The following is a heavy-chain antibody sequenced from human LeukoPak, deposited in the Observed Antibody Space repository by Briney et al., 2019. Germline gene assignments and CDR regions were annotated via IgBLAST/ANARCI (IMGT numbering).Heavy chain of an antibody. Sequence: GGSVRLSCAASGFTFKKYGMHWVRQAPGKGLEWVAVISDDGSTKYYADSVKDRFTVSRDNYKNTLYLQVNSLRAEDTAVYYCAKAMYSGYDRPTDNWGQGTLVTVSP. V-gene: IGHV3-30*18. CDR1: GFTFKKYG. J-gene: IGHJ4*02. D-gene: IGHD5-12*01. CDR3: AKAMYSGYDRPTDN. CDR2: ISDDGSTK.